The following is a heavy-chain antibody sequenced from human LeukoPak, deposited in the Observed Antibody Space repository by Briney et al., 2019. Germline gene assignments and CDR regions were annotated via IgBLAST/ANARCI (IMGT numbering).Heavy chain of an antibody. CDR3: ASVYGDYRNYFDY. V-gene: IGHV3-48*01. CDR1: GFTFSSYS. CDR2: ISSSSSTI. D-gene: IGHD4-17*01. Sequence: GGSLRLSCAASGFTFSSYSMNWVRRAPGKGLEWVSYISSSSSTIYYADSVKGRFTISRDNAKNSLYLQMNSLRAEDTAVYYCASVYGDYRNYFDYWGQGTLVTVSS. J-gene: IGHJ4*02.